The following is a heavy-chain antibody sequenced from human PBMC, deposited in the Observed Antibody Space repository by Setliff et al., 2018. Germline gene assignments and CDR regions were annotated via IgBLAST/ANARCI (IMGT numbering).Heavy chain of an antibody. J-gene: IGHJ4*02. V-gene: IGHV1-69*05. Sequence: SVKVSCKASGGTISSYAISWVRQAPGQGLEWMGGIIPIFGTANYAQKFQGRVTITTDVSTSTAYMELSSLRSEDTAVYYCARGVLLKVRVVTFDYWGQGTLVTVSS. CDR1: GGTISSYA. D-gene: IGHD3-10*01. CDR2: IIPIFGTA. CDR3: ARGVLLKVRVVTFDY.